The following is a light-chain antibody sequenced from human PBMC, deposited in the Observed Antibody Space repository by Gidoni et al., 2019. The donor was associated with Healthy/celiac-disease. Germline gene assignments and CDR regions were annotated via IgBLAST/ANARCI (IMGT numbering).Light chain of an antibody. V-gene: IGLV2-11*01. CDR1: SSDVGGYNY. Sequence: QSALTQPRSVSGSPGQSVTISCTGTSSDVGGYNYVPWYPQHPGKAPKLIIYDVSKRPSGVPDRFSGSKSGNTASLTISGLQAEDEADYYCCSYAGSYTHYVFGTGTKVTVL. J-gene: IGLJ1*01. CDR3: CSYAGSYTHYV. CDR2: DVS.